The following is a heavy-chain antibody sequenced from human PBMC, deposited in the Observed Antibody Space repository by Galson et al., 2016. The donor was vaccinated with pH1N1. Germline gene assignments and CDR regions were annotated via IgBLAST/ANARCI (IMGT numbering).Heavy chain of an antibody. CDR3: ARDTGA. Sequence: SLRLSCAASGFTFSNYWMHWVRQVPGKGLEWVANIKEDGSETYYVDSVRGRFTISRDNAKNSLYLQMNSLRDEDTALYYCARDTGAWGQGTLVTVSS. CDR2: IKEDGSET. J-gene: IGHJ5*02. CDR1: GFTFSNYW. D-gene: IGHD7-27*01. V-gene: IGHV3-7*01.